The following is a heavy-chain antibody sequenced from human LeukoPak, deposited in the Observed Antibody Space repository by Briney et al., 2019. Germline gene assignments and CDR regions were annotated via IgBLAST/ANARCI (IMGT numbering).Heavy chain of an antibody. Sequence: ASVKVSCKASGGTFSSYAISWVRQAPGQGLEWMGGIIPIFGTANYAQKFQGRVTITADESTSTAYMELSSLRSEDTAVYYCARGAEREDQYYHYYYMDVWGKGTTVTVSS. CDR3: ARGAEREDQYYHYYYMDV. V-gene: IGHV1-69*13. J-gene: IGHJ6*03. D-gene: IGHD2-2*01. CDR1: GGTFSSYA. CDR2: IIPIFGTA.